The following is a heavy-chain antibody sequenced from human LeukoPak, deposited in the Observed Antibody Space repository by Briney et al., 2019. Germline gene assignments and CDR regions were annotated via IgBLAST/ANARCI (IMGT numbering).Heavy chain of an antibody. Sequence: SETLSLTCAVYGGSFSGYYWSWIRQPPGKGLEWIGEINHSGSTNYNPSLKSRVTISVDTSKNQFSLKLSSVTAADTAVYYCARGLYGGGNYWGQGTLVTVSS. V-gene: IGHV4-34*01. CDR2: INHSGST. J-gene: IGHJ4*02. CDR3: ARGLYGGGNY. D-gene: IGHD2-21*01. CDR1: GGSFSGYY.